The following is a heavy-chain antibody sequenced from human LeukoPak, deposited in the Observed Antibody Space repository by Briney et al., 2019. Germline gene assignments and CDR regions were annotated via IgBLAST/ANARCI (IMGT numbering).Heavy chain of an antibody. CDR1: GGSISSSS. V-gene: IGHV3-30*03. D-gene: IGHD5-18*01. J-gene: IGHJ4*02. CDR2: ISYDGTNK. Sequence: LSLTCTVSGGSISSSSYYWGWIRQPPGKGLEWVTIISYDGTNKYYADSVKGRFTISRDNSKNTLFLQMNSLRAEDTAVYYCAGGYRPHEPDYWGQGTLVTVSS. CDR3: AGGYRPHEPDY.